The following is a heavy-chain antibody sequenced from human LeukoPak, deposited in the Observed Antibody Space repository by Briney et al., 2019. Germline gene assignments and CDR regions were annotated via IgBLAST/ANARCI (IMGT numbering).Heavy chain of an antibody. CDR2: IFGSGGSP. J-gene: IGHJ4*02. V-gene: IGHV3-23*01. CDR1: GFTFGSHA. D-gene: IGHD5-18*01. Sequence: GGSLRPSCEASGFTFGSHAMYWVRQAPGKGLEWVAGIFGSGGSPHYADPVKGRFTISRDNSRNTAYLQINSLRAEDMAVYYCGKTTVGYSSGQKPAWPVDYWGQGTLVTVSS. CDR3: GKTTVGYSSGQKPAWPVDY.